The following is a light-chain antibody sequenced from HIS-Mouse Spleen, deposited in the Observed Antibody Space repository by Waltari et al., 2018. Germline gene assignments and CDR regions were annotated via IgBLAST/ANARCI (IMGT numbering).Light chain of an antibody. CDR2: RNN. Sequence: QSVLTQPPSASGTPGQRVTISCSGSSSNIGSNYVYWYQTLPGPAPKLLIYRNNQRPSGVPDRFSGSKSGTSASLAISGLRSEDEADYYCAAWDDSLSGPVFGGGTKLTVL. CDR3: AAWDDSLSGPV. CDR1: SSNIGSNY. J-gene: IGLJ3*02. V-gene: IGLV1-47*01.